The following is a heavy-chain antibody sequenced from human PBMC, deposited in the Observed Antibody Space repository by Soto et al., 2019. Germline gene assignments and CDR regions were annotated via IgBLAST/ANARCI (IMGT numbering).Heavy chain of an antibody. CDR3: ARGFGYSSGWYAGYYYYGMDV. CDR2: MNPNSGNT. CDR1: GYTFTSYY. V-gene: IGHV1-8*01. Sequence: ASVKVSCKASGYTFTSYYINWVRQATGQGLEWMGWMNPNSGNTGYAQKFQGRVTMTRNTSISTAYMELSSLRSEDTAVYYCARGFGYSSGWYAGYYYYGMDVWGQGTTVTVSS. J-gene: IGHJ6*02. D-gene: IGHD6-19*01.